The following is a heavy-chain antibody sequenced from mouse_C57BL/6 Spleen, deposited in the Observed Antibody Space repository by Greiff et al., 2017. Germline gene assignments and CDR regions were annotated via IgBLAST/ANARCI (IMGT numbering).Heavy chain of an antibody. Sequence: VQLQQPGAELVRPGSSVKLSCKASGYTFTSYWMHWVKQRPIQGLEWIGNIDPSDSETHYNQKFKDKATLTVDKSSSTAYMQLSSLTSEDSAVYYCARLGNAFYAMDYWGQGTSVTVSS. J-gene: IGHJ4*01. D-gene: IGHD2-1*01. CDR1: GYTFTSYW. CDR2: IDPSDSET. CDR3: ARLGNAFYAMDY. V-gene: IGHV1-52*01.